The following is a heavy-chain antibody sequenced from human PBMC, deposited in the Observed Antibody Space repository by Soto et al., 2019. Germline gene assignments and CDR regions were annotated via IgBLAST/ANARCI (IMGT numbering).Heavy chain of an antibody. CDR1: GGTFSSYA. J-gene: IGHJ6*02. CDR2: IIPISGTA. Sequence: QVQLVQSGAEVKKPGSSVKVSCKASGGTFSSYAISWVRQAPGQGFEWMGGIIPISGTANYAQKFQGRVTITADESTSTAYMELSSRRSEDTAVYYCARSQGSSTSLEIYYYYYYGMDVWGQGTTVTVSS. CDR3: ARSQGSSTSLEIYYYYYYGMDV. V-gene: IGHV1-69*01. D-gene: IGHD2-2*01.